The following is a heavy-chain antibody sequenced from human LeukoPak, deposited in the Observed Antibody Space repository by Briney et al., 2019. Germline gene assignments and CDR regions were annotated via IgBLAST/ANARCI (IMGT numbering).Heavy chain of an antibody. D-gene: IGHD3-3*01. CDR1: GFTVSSNY. Sequence: GGSLRLTCAASGFTVSSNYMSWVRQAPGKGLEWVSVIYSGGSTYYADSVKGRFTISRDNSKNTLYLQMNSLRAEDTAVYYCARVHRDFWSGYWGWFDPWGQGTLVTVSS. CDR3: ARVHRDFWSGYWGWFDP. CDR2: IYSGGST. V-gene: IGHV3-53*01. J-gene: IGHJ5*02.